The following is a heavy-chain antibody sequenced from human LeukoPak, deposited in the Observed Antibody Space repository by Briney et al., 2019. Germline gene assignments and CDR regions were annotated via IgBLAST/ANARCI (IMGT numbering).Heavy chain of an antibody. CDR2: IRSKANSYAT. J-gene: IGHJ4*02. Sequence: GGSLRLSCAASGFIFSNAWMSWVRQASGKGLEWVGRIRSKANSYATAYAASVKGRFTISRDDSKNTAYLQMNSLKTEDTAVYYCTRTGYSSGWYIDYWGQGTLVTVSS. CDR1: GFIFSNAW. CDR3: TRTGYSSGWYIDY. V-gene: IGHV3-73*01. D-gene: IGHD6-19*01.